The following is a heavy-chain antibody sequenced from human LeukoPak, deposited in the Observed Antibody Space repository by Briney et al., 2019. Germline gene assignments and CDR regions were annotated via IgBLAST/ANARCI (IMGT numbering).Heavy chain of an antibody. J-gene: IGHJ6*02. CDR1: GGSISSYY. V-gene: IGHV4-59*12. CDR2: IYYSGST. Sequence: SETLSLTCTVSGGSISSYYWSWLRQPPGKGLEWFGYIYYSGSTYYDPSLKSRVTISVDTSKNQFSLTLSSVTAADTAVYFCARRTRWVGESITYYGVDVWGQGTTVTVSS. D-gene: IGHD3-10*01. CDR3: ARRTRWVGESITYYGVDV.